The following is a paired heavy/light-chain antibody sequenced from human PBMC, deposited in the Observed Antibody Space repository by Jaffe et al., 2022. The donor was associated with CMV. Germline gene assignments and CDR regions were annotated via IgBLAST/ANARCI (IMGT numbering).Heavy chain of an antibody. CDR2: ISWSSGSI. D-gene: IGHD6-13*01. Sequence: EVQLVESGGGLVEPGRSLRLSCAASGFIFDDFAMHWVRQAPGKGLEWVSGISWSSGSIRYADSVKGRFTISRDNTKNSLYLQMNTLSAEDTAIYYCAKGQYSTLPNWFASWGQGTLVTVSS. CDR3: AKGQYSTLPNWFAS. J-gene: IGHJ5*01. CDR1: GFIFDDFA. V-gene: IGHV3-9*01.
Light chain of an antibody. CDR2: QDD. Sequence: SYDLTQPPSVSVSPGQTASITCSGDRLGDKSVSWYHQKPGQSPVLVIYQDDKRPSGIPERFSGSNSGNTATLTISGTQAMDEADYYCQAWDSVIAVFGGGTKLTVL. V-gene: IGLV3-1*01. CDR3: QAWDSVIAV. CDR1: RLGDKS. J-gene: IGLJ3*02.